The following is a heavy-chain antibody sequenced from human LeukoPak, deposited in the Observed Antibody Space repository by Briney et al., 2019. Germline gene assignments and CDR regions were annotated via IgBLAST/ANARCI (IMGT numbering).Heavy chain of an antibody. CDR1: GGSISSSSYY. J-gene: IGHJ4*02. CDR3: ATGPQLELIIY. V-gene: IGHV4-39*07. CDR2: IYYSGST. Sequence: NASDTLSLTCTVSGGSISSSSYYWGWIRQPPGKGLEWIGSIYYSGSTYYNPSLKSRVTISVDTSKNQFSLKLTSVTAADTAVYYCATGPQLELIIYWGQGTLVTVSS. D-gene: IGHD1-7*01.